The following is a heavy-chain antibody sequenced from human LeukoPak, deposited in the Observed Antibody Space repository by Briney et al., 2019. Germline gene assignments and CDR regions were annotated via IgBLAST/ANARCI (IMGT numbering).Heavy chain of an antibody. CDR2: IYSCGST. CDR3: ARASVGWYYGMDV. Sequence: GGSLRLSCAASGFTVSSNYMSWVRQAPGKGLEWVSVIYSCGSTYYADSVKGRFTISRDNSKNTLYLQMNSLRAEDTAVYYCARASVGWYYGMDVWGQGTTVTVSS. CDR1: GFTVSSNY. D-gene: IGHD2-15*01. J-gene: IGHJ6*02. V-gene: IGHV3-66*01.